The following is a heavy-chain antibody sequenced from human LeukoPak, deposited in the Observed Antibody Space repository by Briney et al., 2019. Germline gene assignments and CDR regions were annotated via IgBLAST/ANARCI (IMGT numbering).Heavy chain of an antibody. CDR1: GFSVSTNY. J-gene: IGHJ4*02. D-gene: IGHD5-18*01. Sequence: PGGSLRLSCAASGFSVSTNYMTWVRRAPGKGLEWVSVIYSGGSTYYADSVKGRFTISRDNSKNTLYLQMNSLRAEDTAVYYCARDSGYSYGFGLDYWGQGTLVTVSS. V-gene: IGHV3-53*01. CDR3: ARDSGYSYGFGLDY. CDR2: IYSGGST.